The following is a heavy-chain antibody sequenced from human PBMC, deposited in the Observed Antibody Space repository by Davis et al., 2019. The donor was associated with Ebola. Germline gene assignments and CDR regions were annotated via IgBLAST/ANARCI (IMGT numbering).Heavy chain of an antibody. CDR3: ARGSNFAFDS. CDR1: GYTFTDYN. J-gene: IGHJ4*02. D-gene: IGHD3-9*01. CDR2: VVPNSGGT. Sequence: ASVKVSCKASGYTFTDYNIHWVRQAPGQGLEWMGRVVPNSGGTNSAQKFQDRVTMTRDTSISTDYMEVSSLTSDDTAVYYCARGSNFAFDSWGQGTLVTVSS. V-gene: IGHV1-2*06.